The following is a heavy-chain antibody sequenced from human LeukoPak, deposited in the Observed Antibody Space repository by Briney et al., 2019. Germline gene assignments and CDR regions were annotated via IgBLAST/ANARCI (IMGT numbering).Heavy chain of an antibody. CDR1: GGSISSYY. CDR3: ARDLAYCGGDCYWWFDP. D-gene: IGHD2-21*02. V-gene: IGHV4-59*01. J-gene: IGHJ5*02. CDR2: IYYSGST. Sequence: SETLSLTCTVSGGSISSYYWSWIRQPLGKGLEWIGYIYYSGSTNYNPSLKSRVTISVDTSKNQFSLKLSSVTAADTAVYYCARDLAYCGGDCYWWFDPWGQGTLVTVSS.